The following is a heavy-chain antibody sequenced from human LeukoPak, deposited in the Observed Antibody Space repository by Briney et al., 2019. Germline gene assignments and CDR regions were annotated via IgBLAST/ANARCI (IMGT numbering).Heavy chain of an antibody. CDR2: ISSSGSTI. Sequence: GGSLRLSCTASGFTFSRFWMHWVRQAPGKGLEWVSYISSSGSTIYYADSVKGRFTISRDNAKNTLYLQMNSLRAEDTAVYYCARDSAGGSLALDYWGQGTLVTVSS. V-gene: IGHV3-48*04. CDR1: GFTFSRFW. CDR3: ARDSAGGSLALDY. D-gene: IGHD1-26*01. J-gene: IGHJ4*02.